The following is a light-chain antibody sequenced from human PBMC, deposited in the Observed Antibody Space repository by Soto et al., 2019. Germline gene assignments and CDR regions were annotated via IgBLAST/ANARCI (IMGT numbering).Light chain of an antibody. CDR1: QSVISSY. CDR3: QQYGGSPPSIT. J-gene: IGKJ5*01. V-gene: IGKV3-20*01. CDR2: GAS. Sequence: ETGLTQSPGTLSLSPGERSTLSCRASQSVISSYLAWYQQKPAQAPRLLIYGASSPATGIPDRFSGSGSGTDFTLTISRLEPEDFALYYCQQYGGSPPSITFGQGTRLQSK.